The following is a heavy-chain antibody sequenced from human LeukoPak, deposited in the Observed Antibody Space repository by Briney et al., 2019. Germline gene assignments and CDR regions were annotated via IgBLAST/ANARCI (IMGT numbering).Heavy chain of an antibody. Sequence: GGSLRLSCAASGFTVSSNYMSWVRQGPGKGLEWVSVIYSGGSTYYADSVKGRFTISRDNSKNTLYLQMNSLRAEDTAVYYCARETPGYSSGWYSTWGYYFDYWGQGTLVTVSS. CDR1: GFTVSSNY. CDR2: IYSGGST. J-gene: IGHJ4*02. V-gene: IGHV3-53*01. CDR3: ARETPGYSSGWYSTWGYYFDY. D-gene: IGHD6-19*01.